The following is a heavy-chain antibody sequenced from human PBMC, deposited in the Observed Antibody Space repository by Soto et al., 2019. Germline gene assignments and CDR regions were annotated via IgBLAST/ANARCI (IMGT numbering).Heavy chain of an antibody. CDR2: IHHSGST. V-gene: IGHV4-34*02. D-gene: IGHD1-26*01. J-gene: IGHJ6*02. CDR3: ARGVVELVTHNYHYYGMDV. Sequence: QVRLQHWGAGLLKPSETLSLTCAVYGGSFSGYYWSWIRQPPGKGLEWIGEIHHSGSTNYNPSLSSRVTISVDTXKSXFXPKLSSVTAADTAVYYCARGVVELVTHNYHYYGMDVWGQGTTVTVSS. CDR1: GGSFSGYY.